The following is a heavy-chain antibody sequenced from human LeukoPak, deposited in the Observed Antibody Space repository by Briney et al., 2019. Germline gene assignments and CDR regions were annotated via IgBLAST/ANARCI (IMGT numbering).Heavy chain of an antibody. CDR1: GGSISSYY. CDR2: IYYSGST. J-gene: IGHJ4*02. Sequence: SETLSLTCTVSGGSISSYYWSWIRQPPGKGLEWIGYIYYSGSTYYNPSLKSRVTISVDTSKNQFSLKLSSVTAADTAVYYCATMVWGSTFDYWGQGTLVTVSS. V-gene: IGHV4-30-4*01. D-gene: IGHD3-16*01. CDR3: ATMVWGSTFDY.